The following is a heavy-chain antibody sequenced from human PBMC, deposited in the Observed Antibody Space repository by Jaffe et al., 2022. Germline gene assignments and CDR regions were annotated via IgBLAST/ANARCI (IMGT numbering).Heavy chain of an antibody. V-gene: IGHV3-15*01. CDR2: IKSKNSGGTT. D-gene: IGHD2-15*01. Sequence: EVQLVESGGGLVKPGGSLRLSCAASGFTFSTAWMSWVRQAPGEGLEWVGRIKSKNSGGTTEYVAPVKGRFTISRDDSKNTVYLQMNSLKTEDTAVYYCTLEGYCSGGSCFQDWGQGTLVTVSS. CDR3: TLEGYCSGGSCFQD. J-gene: IGHJ1*01. CDR1: GFTFSTAW.